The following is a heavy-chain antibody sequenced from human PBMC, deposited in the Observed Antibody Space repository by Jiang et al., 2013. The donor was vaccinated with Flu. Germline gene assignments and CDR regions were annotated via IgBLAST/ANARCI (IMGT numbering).Heavy chain of an antibody. CDR2: IYYSGST. D-gene: IGHD4-17*01. CDR1: GGSISSYY. CDR3: ARTMSYGDRDY. Sequence: LLKPSETLSLTCTVSGGSISSYYWSWIRQPPGKGLEWIGYIYYSGSTNYNPSLKSRVTISIDTSKNQFSLKLSSVIAADTAVYYCARTMSYGDRDYWGQGTLVTVSS. V-gene: IGHV4-59*01. J-gene: IGHJ4*02.